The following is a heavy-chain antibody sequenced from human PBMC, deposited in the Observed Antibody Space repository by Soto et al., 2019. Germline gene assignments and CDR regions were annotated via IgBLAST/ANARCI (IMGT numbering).Heavy chain of an antibody. Sequence: EVQLVESVGGLVQPGGSVRLSCAASGFTFSSYWMHWVRQAPGKGLMWVSRIHNDGSTTRYADSVKGRFTISRDNAKNTIYLQMSSLRVEDTAVYYCARDNWNSYWGQGTLVTVSS. D-gene: IGHD1-7*01. V-gene: IGHV3-74*01. J-gene: IGHJ4*01. CDR1: GFTFSSYW. CDR3: ARDNWNSY. CDR2: IHNDGSTT.